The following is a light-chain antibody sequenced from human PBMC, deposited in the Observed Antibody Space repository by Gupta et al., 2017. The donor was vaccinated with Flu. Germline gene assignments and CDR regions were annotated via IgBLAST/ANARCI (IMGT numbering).Light chain of an antibody. V-gene: IGKV2-28*01. CDR3: RQPLQTPIT. CDR2: LGS. J-gene: IGKJ4*01. CDR1: QSRLHSNGYNY. Sequence: DSVMTHSVPCLPVTPGEPASISCRSSQSRLHSNGYNYLDWYLQKPGQSPQLLIYLGSYRASGVPDRFSGSGSGTDFTLKISRVEAEDVGVYYCRQPLQTPITFGGGTKVEIK.